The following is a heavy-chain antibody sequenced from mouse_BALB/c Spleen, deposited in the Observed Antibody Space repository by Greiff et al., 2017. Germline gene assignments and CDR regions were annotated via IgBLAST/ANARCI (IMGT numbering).Heavy chain of an antibody. CDR3: ARGGLYDYDGGFAY. CDR1: GFTFSSYA. V-gene: IGHV5-6-5*01. J-gene: IGHJ3*01. Sequence: GQVVESGGGLVKPGGSLKLSCAASGFTFSSYAMSWVRQTPEKRLEWVASISSGGSTYYPDSVKGRFTISRDNARNILYLQMSSLRSEDTAMYYCARGGLYDYDGGFAYWGQGTLVTVSA. D-gene: IGHD2-4*01. CDR2: ISSGGST.